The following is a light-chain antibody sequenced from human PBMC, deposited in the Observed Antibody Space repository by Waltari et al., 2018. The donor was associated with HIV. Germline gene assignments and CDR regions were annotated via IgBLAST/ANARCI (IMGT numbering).Light chain of an antibody. J-gene: IGKJ2*01. Sequence: DIQMTQSPSTLSASVGDRVTITCRASQSISNSLAWYQQKPGKAPKLLIYKASSLESGVPSRFSGSGSGTEFTLTISSLQPDDFATYYCQQSDDTPYTFGQGTKLEIK. CDR3: QQSDDTPYT. CDR1: QSISNS. V-gene: IGKV1-5*03. CDR2: KAS.